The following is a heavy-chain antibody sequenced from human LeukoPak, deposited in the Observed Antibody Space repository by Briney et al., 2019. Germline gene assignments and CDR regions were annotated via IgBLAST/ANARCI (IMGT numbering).Heavy chain of an antibody. Sequence: GGSLQLSCAVSGITLSNYGMSWVRPAPGKGLEWVSVIYSGGSTYYADSVKGRFTISRDNSKNTLYLQMNSLRAEDTAVYYCVGRRPLHDHERVGRDFDYWGQGTLVTVSS. CDR2: IYSGGST. V-gene: IGHV3-53*01. CDR3: VGRRPLHDHERVGRDFDY. D-gene: IGHD3-10*01. CDR1: GITLSNYG. J-gene: IGHJ4*02.